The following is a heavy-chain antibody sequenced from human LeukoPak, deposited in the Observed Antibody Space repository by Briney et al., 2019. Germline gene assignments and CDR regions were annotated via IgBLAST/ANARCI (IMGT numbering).Heavy chain of an antibody. CDR2: IYHSGST. CDR1: GYSISSGYY. CDR3: ARGPGVFADSSGYYYDY. V-gene: IGHV4-38-2*02. Sequence: PSETLSLTCTVSGYSISSGYYWGWIRPPPGKGLEWIGSIYHSGSTYYNPSLKSRVTISVDTSKNQFSLKLSSVTAADTAVYYCARGPGVFADSSGYYYDYWGQGTLVTVSS. D-gene: IGHD3-22*01. J-gene: IGHJ4*02.